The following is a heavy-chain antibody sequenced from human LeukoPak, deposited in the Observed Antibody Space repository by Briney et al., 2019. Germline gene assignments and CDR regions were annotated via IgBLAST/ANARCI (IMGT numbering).Heavy chain of an antibody. V-gene: IGHV3-48*03. Sequence: GGSLRLSCAASGFTFITYNMNWIRQAPGKGLEWVSYISSSGSTIYYADSVKGRFTISRDNAKNSLYLQMNSLRAEDTAVYYCARVLYCTNGVCPSGYYYYYMDVWGKGTTVTVSS. CDR2: ISSSGSTI. CDR3: ARVLYCTNGVCPSGYYYYYMDV. CDR1: GFTFITYN. D-gene: IGHD2-8*01. J-gene: IGHJ6*03.